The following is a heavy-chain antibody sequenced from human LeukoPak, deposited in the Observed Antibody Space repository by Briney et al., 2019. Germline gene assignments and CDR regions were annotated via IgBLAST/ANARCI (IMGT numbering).Heavy chain of an antibody. Sequence: SQTLSLTCAISGDSVSSNSAAWNWIRQSPSRGLEWLGRTYYRSKWYNDYAVSVKSRITINPDTSKNQFSLQLNSVTPEDTAVYYCARDSSSVLLWFGESRDWFDPRGQGTLVTVSS. J-gene: IGHJ5*02. V-gene: IGHV6-1*01. CDR1: GDSVSSNSAA. CDR3: ARDSSSVLLWFGESRDWFDP. CDR2: TYYRSKWYN. D-gene: IGHD3-10*01.